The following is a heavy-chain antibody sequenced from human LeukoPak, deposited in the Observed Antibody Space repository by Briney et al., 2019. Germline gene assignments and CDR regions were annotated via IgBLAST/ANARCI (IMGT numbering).Heavy chain of an antibody. D-gene: IGHD5-12*01. CDR2: IITYNGNT. V-gene: IGHV1-18*01. Sequence: ASVKVSCKASGYTFTSYGISWVRQAPGQGLEWMGWIITYNGNTNYAQKLQGRVTMTTDTSTSTAYLELRSLRSDDTAVYYCARDLVATRETNNWFDPWGQGTLVAVSS. CDR1: GYTFTSYG. CDR3: ARDLVATRETNNWFDP. J-gene: IGHJ5*02.